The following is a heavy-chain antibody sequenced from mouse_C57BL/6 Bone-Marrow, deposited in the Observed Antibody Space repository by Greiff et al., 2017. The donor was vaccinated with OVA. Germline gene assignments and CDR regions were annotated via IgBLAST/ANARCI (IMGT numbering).Heavy chain of an antibody. J-gene: IGHJ4*01. CDR3: ARSGGSYAMDY. Sequence: VVRPGASVKLSCKASGYTFTDYYINWVKQRPGQGLEWIARIYPGSGNTYYNEKFKGKATLTAEKSSSTAYMQLSSLTSEDSAVYFCARSGGSYAMDYWGQGTSVTVSS. D-gene: IGHD3-2*02. V-gene: IGHV1-76*01. CDR1: GYTFTDYY. CDR2: IYPGSGNT.